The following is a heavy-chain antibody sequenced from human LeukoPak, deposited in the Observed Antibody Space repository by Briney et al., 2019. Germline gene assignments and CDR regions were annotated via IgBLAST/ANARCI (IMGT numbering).Heavy chain of an antibody. D-gene: IGHD3-16*01. CDR2: IYYSGST. J-gene: IGHJ4*02. V-gene: IGHV4-30-4*02. CDR1: GGSISSGDYY. CDR3: ARVGVLHYFDY. Sequence: SETLSLTCTVSGGSISSGDYYWSWIRQPPGKGLEWIGYIYYSGSTYYNPSLKSRVTISLDTSKNQFSLKLTSVTAADTAVYYCARVGVLHYFDYWGQGTLVTVSS.